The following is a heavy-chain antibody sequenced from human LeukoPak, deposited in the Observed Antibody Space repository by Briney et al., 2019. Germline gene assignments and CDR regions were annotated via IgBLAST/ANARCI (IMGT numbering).Heavy chain of an antibody. J-gene: IGHJ4*02. CDR3: AKKSRDGYNPFDY. CDR1: GFTFSRYA. CDR2: ISSSGESP. V-gene: IGHV3-23*01. D-gene: IGHD5-24*01. Sequence: GGSLRLSCAASGFTFSRYAMGWVRQAPGKGLEWVCGISSSGESPYYADSVKGRFTISRDNSKNTLYLEINSLRAEDTAVYYCAKKSRDGYNPFDYLGQGTLVTVSS.